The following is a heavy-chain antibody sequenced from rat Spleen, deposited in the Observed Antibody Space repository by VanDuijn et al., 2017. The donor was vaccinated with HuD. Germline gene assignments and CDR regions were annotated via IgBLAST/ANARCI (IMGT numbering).Heavy chain of an antibody. CDR2: IWNTGGT. Sequence: QVQLKESGPGLVQPSQTLSLTCTVAGFSLTNYNVHWVRQPPGKGLEWMGVIWNTGGTRYNSALKSRLSISKDTSKKQVFLKMNSLQTEDIATYYCARGGVDYWGQGVMVTVSS. CDR1: GFSLTNYN. J-gene: IGHJ2*01. CDR3: ARGGVDY. V-gene: IGHV2-41*01.